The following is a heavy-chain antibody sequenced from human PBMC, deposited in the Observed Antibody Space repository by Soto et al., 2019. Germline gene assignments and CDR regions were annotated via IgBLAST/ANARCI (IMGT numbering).Heavy chain of an antibody. Sequence: GGSLRLSCAASGFTFSSYGMHWVRQAPGKGLEWVAVISYDGSNKYYADSVKGRFTISRDNSKNTLYLQMNSLRAEDTAVYYCAKDPGSAYSGYDYTFDYWGQGTLVTVSS. CDR3: AKDPGSAYSGYDYTFDY. V-gene: IGHV3-30*18. CDR2: ISYDGSNK. D-gene: IGHD5-12*01. CDR1: GFTFSSYG. J-gene: IGHJ4*02.